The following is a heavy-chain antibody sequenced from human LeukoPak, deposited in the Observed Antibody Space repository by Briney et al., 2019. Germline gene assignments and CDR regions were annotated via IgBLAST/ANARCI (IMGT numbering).Heavy chain of an antibody. CDR1: GGSVSSGSYY. V-gene: IGHV4-61*02. CDR3: ARDRYSSGWYMGAFDI. D-gene: IGHD6-19*01. Sequence: SETLSLTCTVSGGSVSSGSYYWSWIRQPAGKGLEWIGRIYTSGSTNCNPSLKSRVTISVDTSKNQFSLKLSSVTAADTAVYYCARDRYSSGWYMGAFDIWGQGTMVTVSS. CDR2: IYTSGST. J-gene: IGHJ3*02.